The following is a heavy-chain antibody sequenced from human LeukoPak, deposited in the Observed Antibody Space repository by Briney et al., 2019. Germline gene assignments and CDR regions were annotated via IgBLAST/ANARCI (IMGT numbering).Heavy chain of an antibody. CDR3: ASPPSTVTTYLDY. J-gene: IGHJ4*02. CDR2: IYSGGAT. D-gene: IGHD4-17*01. Sequence: PGGSLRLSCAASGFTVSSNYMSWVRQAPGKGLEWVSVIYSGGATYYADSVKGRFTISRDSSKNTLYLQMNSLRVEDTAVYYCASPPSTVTTYLDYWGQGTLVTVSS. CDR1: GFTVSSNY. V-gene: IGHV3-66*01.